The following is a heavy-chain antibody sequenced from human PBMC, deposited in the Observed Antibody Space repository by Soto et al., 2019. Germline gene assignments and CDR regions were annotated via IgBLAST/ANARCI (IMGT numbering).Heavy chain of an antibody. D-gene: IGHD2-2*01. CDR3: ARGYCISTSCYFDY. Sequence: QVQLVQSGAEVKKPGSSVKVSCKASGGTFSSYAISWVRQAPGQGLEWMGGIIPIFGTANYAQKFQGRVPITADESTSTGYMGLSSLRSEDTAVYYCARGYCISTSCYFDYWGQGTLVTVSS. J-gene: IGHJ4*02. V-gene: IGHV1-69*12. CDR2: IIPIFGTA. CDR1: GGTFSSYA.